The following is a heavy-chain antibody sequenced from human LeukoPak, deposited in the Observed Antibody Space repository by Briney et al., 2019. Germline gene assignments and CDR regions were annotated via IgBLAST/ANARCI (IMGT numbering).Heavy chain of an antibody. D-gene: IGHD2-2*03. CDR3: AKDVDIVVVPAAVDY. CDR1: GFTFSSYG. CDR2: ISYDGSNK. Sequence: GGSLRLSCAASGFTFSSYGMHWVRQAPGKGLEWVAVISYDGSNKYYADSVKGRFTISRDNSKNTLYLQMNSLRAEDTAVYYCAKDVDIVVVPAAVDYWGRRTLVTVST. V-gene: IGHV3-30*18. J-gene: IGHJ4*02.